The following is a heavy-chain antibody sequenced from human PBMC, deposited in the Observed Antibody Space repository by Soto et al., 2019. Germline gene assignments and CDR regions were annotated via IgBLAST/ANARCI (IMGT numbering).Heavy chain of an antibody. Sequence: QVQLVESGGGVVQPGRSLRLSCAASGFTFSSYGMHWVRQAPGKGLEWVAVISNDGSNKYYADSMKGRFTISRDNSKNTRYLQMNSLRGEDTAVYYCAKEQAVYYHYGMDVWGQGTMVTVSS. CDR3: AKEQAVYYHYGMDV. V-gene: IGHV3-30*18. CDR2: ISNDGSNK. CDR1: GFTFSSYG. J-gene: IGHJ6*02.